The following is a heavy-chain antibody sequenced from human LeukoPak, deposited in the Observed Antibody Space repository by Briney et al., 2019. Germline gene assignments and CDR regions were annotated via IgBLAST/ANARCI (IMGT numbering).Heavy chain of an antibody. CDR1: GGSISSGDYY. CDR3: ARDNWNYGSSMDV. V-gene: IGHV4-61*08. Sequence: SETLSLTCTVSGGSISSGDYYWSWIRQPPGKGLEWIGYIYYSGSTNYNPSLKSRVTISVDTSKNQFSLKLSSVTAADTAVYYCARDNWNYGSSMDVWGQGTTVTVSS. CDR2: IYYSGST. J-gene: IGHJ6*02. D-gene: IGHD1-7*01.